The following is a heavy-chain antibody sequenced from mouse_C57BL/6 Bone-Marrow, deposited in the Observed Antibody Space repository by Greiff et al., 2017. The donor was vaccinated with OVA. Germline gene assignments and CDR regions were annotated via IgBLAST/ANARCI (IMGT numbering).Heavy chain of an antibody. Sequence: QVHVKQPGAELVMPGASVKLSCKASGYTFTSYWMHWVKQRPGQGLEWIGEIDPSDSYTNYNQKFKGKSTLTVDKSSSTAYMQLSSLTSEDSAVYYCALYYYGSSYGYWGQGTTLTVSS. V-gene: IGHV1-69*01. D-gene: IGHD1-1*01. CDR1: GYTFTSYW. J-gene: IGHJ2*01. CDR3: ALYYYGSSYGY. CDR2: IDPSDSYT.